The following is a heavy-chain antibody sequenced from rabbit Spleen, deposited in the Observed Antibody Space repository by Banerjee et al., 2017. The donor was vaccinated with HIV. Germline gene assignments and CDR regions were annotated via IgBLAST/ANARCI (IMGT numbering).Heavy chain of an antibody. CDR1: GFSFSSSYW. CDR2: IYTGSSGEA. J-gene: IGHJ4*01. Sequence: QEQLEESGGDLVKPGASLTLTCTASGFSFSSSYWMCWVRQAPGKGLEWIGCIYTGSSGEAYYASWAKGRFTISRASSTTVTLKMTMLTAADTATYFCASDIHGYGVFDLWGQGTLVTVS. V-gene: IGHV1S45*01. D-gene: IGHD6-1*01. CDR3: ASDIHGYGVFDL.